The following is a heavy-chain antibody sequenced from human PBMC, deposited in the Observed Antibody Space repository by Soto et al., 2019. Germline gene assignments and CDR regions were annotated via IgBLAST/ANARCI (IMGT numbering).Heavy chain of an antibody. Sequence: KPSETLSLTCTVSGGSISSYYWSWIRQPPGKGLEWIGYIYYSGSTNYNPSLKSRVTISVDTSKNQFSLKLSSVTAADTAVYYCAREYYYDSSGYPPVVVDYFDYWGQGTLVTVSS. CDR2: IYYSGST. V-gene: IGHV4-59*01. D-gene: IGHD3-22*01. CDR3: AREYYYDSSGYPPVVVDYFDY. CDR1: GGSISSYY. J-gene: IGHJ4*02.